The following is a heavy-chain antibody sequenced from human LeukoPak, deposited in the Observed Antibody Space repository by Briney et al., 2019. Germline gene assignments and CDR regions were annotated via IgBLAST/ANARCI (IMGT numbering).Heavy chain of an antibody. CDR1: GGSVSSGSYY. Sequence: SETLSLTCTVSGGSVSSGSYYWSWIRQPPGKGLEWIGYIYYSGSTNYNPSLTSRVTISVDTSKNQFSLKLSSVTAADTAVYFCARGGWYLGYWGQGTLVTVSS. J-gene: IGHJ4*02. CDR2: IYYSGST. D-gene: IGHD6-19*01. CDR3: ARGGWYLGY. V-gene: IGHV4-61*01.